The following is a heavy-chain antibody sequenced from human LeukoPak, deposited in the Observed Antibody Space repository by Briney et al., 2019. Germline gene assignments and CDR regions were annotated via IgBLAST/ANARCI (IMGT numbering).Heavy chain of an antibody. V-gene: IGHV4-59*01. CDR2: IHYSGST. CDR1: GGSISSNY. Sequence: SETLSLTCTVSGGSISSNYWSWIRQSPGKGLEWIGYIHYSGSTSYNPSLKSRVTISVDTSKNQFSLKLSSVTAADTAVYYCARRDYYYYGMDVWGQGTTVTVSS. J-gene: IGHJ6*02. CDR3: ARRDYYYYGMDV.